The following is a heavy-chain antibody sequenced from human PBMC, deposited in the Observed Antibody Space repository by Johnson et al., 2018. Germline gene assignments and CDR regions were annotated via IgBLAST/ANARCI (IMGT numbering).Heavy chain of an antibody. V-gene: IGHV5-51*03. J-gene: IGHJ3*02. CDR3: AFMSQGVNQRAWWGAFDI. Sequence: VQLQESGAEVKKPGESLKISCKGSGYSFTSYWIGWVRQMPGKGLEWMGIIYPGDSDTRYSPSFQGQVTISADKSISTAYLQWSSLKASDTAMYYCAFMSQGVNQRAWWGAFDIWGQGTMVTGSS. D-gene: IGHD1-14*01. CDR2: IYPGDSDT. CDR1: GYSFTSYW.